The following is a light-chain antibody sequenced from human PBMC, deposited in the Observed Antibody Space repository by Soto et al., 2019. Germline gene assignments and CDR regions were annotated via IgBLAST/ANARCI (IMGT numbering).Light chain of an antibody. Sequence: IGLSQSPCTLSLSPGERATLSCRANQSVSSYYLAWYQQKPGQAPRLLIYAASSRATGIPDRFSGGGSGTDFTLTINSLQSEDFAIYYCQQYNKWPPWTFGQGTKVDVK. J-gene: IGKJ1*01. CDR3: QQYNKWPPWT. CDR2: AAS. V-gene: IGKV3-20*01. CDR1: QSVSSYY.